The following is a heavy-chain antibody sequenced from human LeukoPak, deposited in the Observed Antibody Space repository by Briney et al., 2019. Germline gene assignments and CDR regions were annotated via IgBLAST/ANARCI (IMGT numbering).Heavy chain of an antibody. Sequence: SETLSLTCTVSGTSINDYYWSWIRQPPGKRLEWIGNIYFSGHTNYSPPLKSRVTMSLDAPRDHFSLQLNSVTAADTAVYYCARGHGYSGHALAYWGQGILVTVSS. CDR3: ARGHGYSGHALAY. CDR1: GTSINDYY. J-gene: IGHJ4*02. CDR2: IYFSGHT. D-gene: IGHD5-12*01. V-gene: IGHV4-59*01.